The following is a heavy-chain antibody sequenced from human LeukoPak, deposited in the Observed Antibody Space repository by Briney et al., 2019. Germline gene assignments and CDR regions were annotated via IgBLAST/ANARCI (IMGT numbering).Heavy chain of an antibody. CDR1: GYTFTNYY. V-gene: IGHV1-46*01. CDR2: IRPSDGST. D-gene: IGHD1-26*01. J-gene: IGHJ4*02. Sequence: GASVKVSCKASGYTFTNYYIHWVRQAPGQGLEWMGLIRPSDGSTTYAEKFQGRVTMTRETSTSTVYMELSSLRSEDTAIYYCARGDSGSYCYWGQGTLVTVSS. CDR3: ARGDSGSYCY.